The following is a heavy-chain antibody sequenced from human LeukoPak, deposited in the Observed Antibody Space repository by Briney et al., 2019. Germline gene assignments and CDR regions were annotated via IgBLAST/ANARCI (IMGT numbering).Heavy chain of an antibody. Sequence: ASVKVSCKASGYTSTSYDINWVRQATGQGLEWMGWMNPNSGNTGYAQKFQGRVTMTRNTSISTAYMELSSLRSEDTAVYYCARARAVAATTDYWGQGTLVTVSS. CDR1: GYTSTSYD. CDR3: ARARAVAATTDY. J-gene: IGHJ4*02. CDR2: MNPNSGNT. V-gene: IGHV1-8*01. D-gene: IGHD6-19*01.